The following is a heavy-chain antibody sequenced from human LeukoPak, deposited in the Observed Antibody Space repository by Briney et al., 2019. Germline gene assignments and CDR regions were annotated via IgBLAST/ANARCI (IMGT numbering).Heavy chain of an antibody. CDR1: GGSFSGYY. CDR2: INHSGST. Sequence: SETLSLTCAVYGGSFSGYYRSWIRQPPGKGLEWIGEINHSGSTNYNPSLKSRVTISVDTSKNQFSLKLSSVTAADTAVYYCARVTTVTNKVDYWGQGTLVTVSS. V-gene: IGHV4-34*01. CDR3: ARVTTVTNKVDY. J-gene: IGHJ4*02. D-gene: IGHD4-11*01.